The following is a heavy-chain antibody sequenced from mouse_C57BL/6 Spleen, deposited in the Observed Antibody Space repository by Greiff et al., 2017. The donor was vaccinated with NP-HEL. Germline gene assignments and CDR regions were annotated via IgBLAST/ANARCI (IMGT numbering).Heavy chain of an antibody. D-gene: IGHD2-3*01. Sequence: QVQLQQPGAELVKPGASVKMSCKASGYTFTSYWITWVKQRPGQGLEWIGDIYPGSGSTNYNEKFKSKATLTVDTSSSTAYLELSSLTSDDSAVYYCARSGGWLPLYYWGPGPTLTVSS. CDR3: ARSGGWLPLYY. CDR1: GYTFTSYW. J-gene: IGHJ2*01. CDR2: IYPGSGST. V-gene: IGHV1-55*01.